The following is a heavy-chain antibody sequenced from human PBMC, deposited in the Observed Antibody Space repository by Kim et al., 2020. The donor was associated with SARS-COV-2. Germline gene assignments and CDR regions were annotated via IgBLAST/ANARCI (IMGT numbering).Heavy chain of an antibody. V-gene: IGHV4-31*02. CDR3: ARRDYDYIWGSYRSGWFDP. J-gene: IGHJ5*02. Sequence: KSRVTISVETSKNQFSLKLSSVTAADTAVYYCARRDYDYIWGSYRSGWFDPWGQGTLVTVSS. D-gene: IGHD3-16*02.